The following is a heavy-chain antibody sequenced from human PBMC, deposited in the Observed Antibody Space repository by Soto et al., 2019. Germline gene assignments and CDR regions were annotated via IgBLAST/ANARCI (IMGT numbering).Heavy chain of an antibody. D-gene: IGHD1-1*01. V-gene: IGHV4-31*03. CDR1: GVSISSGGYY. CDR2: IYYTGST. CDR3: ARGSQLERDAFDI. J-gene: IGHJ3*02. Sequence: QVQLQESGPGLVKPSQTLSLTCTVSGVSISSGGYYWSWIRQHPGKALEWIGYIYYTGSTYYNPSLKSRVTMSLDTSKNQFSLKLSSVTVADTAVYYCARGSQLERDAFDIWGQGTMVTVSS.